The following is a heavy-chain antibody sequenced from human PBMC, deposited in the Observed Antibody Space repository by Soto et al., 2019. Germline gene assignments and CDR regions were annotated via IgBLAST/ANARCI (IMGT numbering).Heavy chain of an antibody. CDR1: GFTFSSYA. J-gene: IGHJ4*02. Sequence: XGSLRLSCAAAGFTFSSYAMIWVRQAPGKGLEWVSTFSGSGGSTYYADSVKGRFTISRDNSKNTLYLQMNSLRAEDTAVYYCAKVLFSYSSSWLDYFDYSGQGTLVTVSS. CDR2: FSGSGGST. D-gene: IGHD6-13*01. CDR3: AKVLFSYSSSWLDYFDY. V-gene: IGHV3-23*01.